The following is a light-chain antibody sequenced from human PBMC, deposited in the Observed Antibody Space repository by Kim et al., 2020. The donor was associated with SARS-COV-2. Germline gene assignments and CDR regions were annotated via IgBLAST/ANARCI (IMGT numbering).Light chain of an antibody. V-gene: IGLV6-57*04. CDR1: SGSIASNY. Sequence: FMLTQPHSVSESPGKTVTISCTRSSGSIASNYVQWYQQRPGSAPTTVIYEDNQRPSGVPDRFSGSIDSSSNSASLTISGLKTEDEDDYYCQSYDSSNVVFGGGTQVTVL. CDR2: EDN. CDR3: QSYDSSNVV. J-gene: IGLJ2*01.